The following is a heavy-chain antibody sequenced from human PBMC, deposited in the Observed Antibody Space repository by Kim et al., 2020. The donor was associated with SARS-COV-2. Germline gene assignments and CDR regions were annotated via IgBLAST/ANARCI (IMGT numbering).Heavy chain of an antibody. CDR2: IWYDGSNK. J-gene: IGHJ3*02. CDR3: ARGGLSMIVVVETAFDI. D-gene: IGHD3-22*01. V-gene: IGHV3-33*01. CDR1: GFTFSSYG. Sequence: GGSLRLSCAASGFTFSSYGMHWVRQAPGKGLEWVAVIWYDGSNKYYADSVKGRFTISRDNSKNTLYLQMNSLRAEDTAVYYCARGGLSMIVVVETAFDIWGQGTMVTVSS.